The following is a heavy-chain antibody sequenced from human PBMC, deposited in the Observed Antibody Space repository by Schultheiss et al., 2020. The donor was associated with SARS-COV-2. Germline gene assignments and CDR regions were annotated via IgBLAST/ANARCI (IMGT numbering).Heavy chain of an antibody. CDR3: TTVTELLPQGMDV. J-gene: IGHJ6*02. D-gene: IGHD1-26*01. CDR2: ISGSGGST. CDR1: GFTVSSNY. V-gene: IGHV3-23*01. Sequence: GESLKISCAASGFTVSSNYMSWVRQAPGKGLEWVSAISGSGGSTYYADSVKGRFTISRDNSKNTLYLQMNSLKTEDTAVYYCTTVTELLPQGMDVWGQGTTVTVSS.